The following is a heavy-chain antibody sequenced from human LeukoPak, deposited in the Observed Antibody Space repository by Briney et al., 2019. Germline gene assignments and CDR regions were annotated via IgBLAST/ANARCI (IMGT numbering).Heavy chain of an antibody. V-gene: IGHV3-48*01. CDR2: ISSSSSTI. CDR3: ARGLYYYDSSGYYPGYFDY. J-gene: IGHJ4*02. CDR1: GFTFSSYS. D-gene: IGHD3-22*01. Sequence: AGGSLRLSCAASGFTFSSYSMNWVRQAPGKGLEWVSYISSSSSTIYYADSVKGRFTISRDNAKNTLYLQMNSLRAEDTAVYYCARGLYYYDSSGYYPGYFDYWGQGTLVTVSS.